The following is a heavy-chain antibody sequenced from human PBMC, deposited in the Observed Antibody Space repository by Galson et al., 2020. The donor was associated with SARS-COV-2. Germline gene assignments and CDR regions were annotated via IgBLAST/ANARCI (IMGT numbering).Heavy chain of an antibody. D-gene: IGHD3-16*01. Sequence: ASVKVSCKASGYTFTSYDINWVRQDTGQGLEWMGWMNPNSGNTGYAQKFQGRVTMTRNTSISTAYMELSSLRSEDTAVYYCARGGGSTGYYGMDVWGQGTTVTVSS. CDR3: ARGGGSTGYYGMDV. J-gene: IGHJ6*02. CDR1: GYTFTSYD. V-gene: IGHV1-8*01. CDR2: MNPNSGNT.